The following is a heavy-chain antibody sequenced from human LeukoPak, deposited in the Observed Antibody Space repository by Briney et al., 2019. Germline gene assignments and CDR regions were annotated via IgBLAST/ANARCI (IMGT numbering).Heavy chain of an antibody. CDR3: ARDTSVGSGMQY. J-gene: IGHJ4*02. V-gene: IGHV4-59*01. D-gene: IGHD3-10*01. CDR1: GGPLSTYT. Sequence: SETLSLTCSVSGGPLSTYTWSWVRQSRGKGLEWIGYIYHGGTTNYSPSLKSRATISAHTARNQFSLRLRSVTAADTAIYYCARDTSVGSGMQYWGQGTLVSVSS. CDR2: IYHGGTT.